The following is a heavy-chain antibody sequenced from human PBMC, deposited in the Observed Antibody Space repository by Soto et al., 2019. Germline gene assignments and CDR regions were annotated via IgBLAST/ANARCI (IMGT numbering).Heavy chain of an antibody. J-gene: IGHJ5*02. V-gene: IGHV1-18*01. CDR3: ARDGSLDCSSTSCYTSRLNWFDP. D-gene: IGHD2-2*02. CDR2: ISAYNGNT. CDR1: GYTFTSYG. Sequence: GASVKVSCKASGYTFTSYGISWVRQAPGQGLEWMGWISAYNGNTNYAQKLQGRVTMTTDTSTSTAYMELRSLRSDDTAVYYVARDGSLDCSSTSCYTSRLNWFDPWGQGTLVTV.